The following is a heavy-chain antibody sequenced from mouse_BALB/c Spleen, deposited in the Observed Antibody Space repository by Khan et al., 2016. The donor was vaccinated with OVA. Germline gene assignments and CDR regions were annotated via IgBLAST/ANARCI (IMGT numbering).Heavy chain of an antibody. V-gene: IGHV5-6*01. Sequence: EVELVESGGDLVKPGGSLKLSCAASGFTFSTYGMSWVRQTPDKRLEWVATVSTGGGYTYYPDRVKGRFTISSDNAKNTLYLQMSSLKSEDTAMFYCARLADYYDSGGFAYWGQGTLVTVSA. D-gene: IGHD1-1*01. CDR3: ARLADYYDSGGFAY. CDR2: VSTGGGYT. J-gene: IGHJ3*01. CDR1: GFTFSTYG.